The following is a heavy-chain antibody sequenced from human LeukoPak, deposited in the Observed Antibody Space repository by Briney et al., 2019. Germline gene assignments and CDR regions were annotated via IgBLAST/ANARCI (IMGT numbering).Heavy chain of an antibody. D-gene: IGHD2-15*01. CDR2: IYYSGST. J-gene: IGHJ4*02. Sequence: SETLSLTCTVSGGSISSGDYYWSWIRQPPGKGLEWLGYIYYSGSTYYNPSLKSRVTISVDTSKNQFSLKLSSVTAADTAVYYCARVNRIFPWFDYWGQGTLVTVSS. V-gene: IGHV4-30-4*01. CDR1: GGSISSGDYY. CDR3: ARVNRIFPWFDY.